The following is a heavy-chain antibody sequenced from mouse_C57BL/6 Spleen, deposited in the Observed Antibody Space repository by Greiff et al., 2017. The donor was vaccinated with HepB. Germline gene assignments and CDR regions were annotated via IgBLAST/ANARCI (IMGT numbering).Heavy chain of an antibody. CDR2: IYPGGGYT. CDR1: GYTFTNYW. V-gene: IGHV1-63*01. CDR3: ARRGAQATDSMDY. D-gene: IGHD3-2*02. J-gene: IGHJ4*01. Sequence: QVQLQQSGAELVRPGTSVKMSCKASGYTFTNYWIGWAKQRPGHGLEWIGDIYPGGGYTNYNEKFKGKATLTADKSSSTAYMQFSSLTSEDSAIYYCARRGAQATDSMDYWGQGTSVTVSS.